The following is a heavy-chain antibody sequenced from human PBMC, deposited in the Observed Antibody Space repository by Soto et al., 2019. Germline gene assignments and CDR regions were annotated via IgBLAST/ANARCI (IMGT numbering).Heavy chain of an antibody. Sequence: ASVKVSCKAPRDTFTSYYINWVRQAPGQGLEWMGVINPHGGSTAYAQKLKGRFTISRDNSRNTLYLQMSSLRLEDTAVYYCVKDRYVDYWGQGTLVTVSS. CDR2: INPHGGST. J-gene: IGHJ4*02. CDR3: VKDRYVDY. V-gene: IGHV1-46*01. CDR1: RDTFTSYY.